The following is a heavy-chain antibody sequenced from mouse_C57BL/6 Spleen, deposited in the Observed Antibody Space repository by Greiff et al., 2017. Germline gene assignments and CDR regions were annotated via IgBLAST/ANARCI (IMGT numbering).Heavy chain of an antibody. V-gene: IGHV1-80*01. CDR3: ARGDDYLYFDY. J-gene: IGHJ2*01. CDR1: GYAFSSYW. CDR2: IYPGDGDT. Sequence: QVQLQQSGAELVKPGASVKISCKASGYAFSSYWMNWVKQRPGKGLEWIGQIYPGDGDTNYNGKFKGKATLTADKSSSTAYMQLSSLTSEDSAVYLCARGDDYLYFDYWGQGTTLTVSS. D-gene: IGHD2-4*01.